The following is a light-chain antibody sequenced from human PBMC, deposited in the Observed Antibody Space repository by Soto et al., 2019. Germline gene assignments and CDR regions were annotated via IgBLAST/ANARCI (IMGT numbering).Light chain of an antibody. CDR3: TSHAGSESYV. CDR2: DVT. Sequence: QSALTQPPSASGSPGQSVAISCTGTSSDVGGYNYVSWYQQHPGKAPKLMIYDVTKRPSGVPDRFSGSKSGNTASLTVSGLQAEDEADYYCTSHAGSESYVFGSGTKLTVL. CDR1: SSDVGGYNY. J-gene: IGLJ1*01. V-gene: IGLV2-8*01.